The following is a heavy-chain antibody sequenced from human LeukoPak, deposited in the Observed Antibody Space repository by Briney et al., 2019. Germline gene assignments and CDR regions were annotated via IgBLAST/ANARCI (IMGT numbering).Heavy chain of an antibody. V-gene: IGHV5-51*01. CDR1: GYSFTSNW. CDR2: IYPDDSDT. D-gene: IGHD2-2*01. J-gene: IGHJ3*02. Sequence: GESLKISCKASGYSFTSNWIGWVRQMPGKGLEWMGIIYPDDSDTRYSPSFQGQVTISADKSISIAYLQWSSLKASDTAMYYCARRGVVVVSDAFDIWGQGTMVTVSS. CDR3: ARRGVVVVSDAFDI.